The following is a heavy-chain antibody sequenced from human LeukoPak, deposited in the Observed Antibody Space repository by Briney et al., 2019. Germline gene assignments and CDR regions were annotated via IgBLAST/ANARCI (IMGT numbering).Heavy chain of an antibody. V-gene: IGHV3-23*01. CDR3: ARDGGSGGSYFHYYYYMDV. D-gene: IGHD3-10*01. CDR2: ISGSRGST. CDR1: GFTFSSYA. Sequence: GGSLRLSCAASGFTFSSYAMSWVRQAPGKGLEGVSTISGSRGSTYYANSVKGQFTISRDNSKNTLYRQMNSLRAEATAVSYCARDGGSGGSYFHYYYYMDVWGKGTTVTVSS. J-gene: IGHJ6*03.